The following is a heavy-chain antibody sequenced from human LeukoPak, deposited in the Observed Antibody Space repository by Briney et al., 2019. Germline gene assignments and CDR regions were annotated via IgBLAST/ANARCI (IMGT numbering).Heavy chain of an antibody. CDR1: GYTFTSYD. J-gene: IGHJ4*02. D-gene: IGHD6-6*01. CDR2: IYPGDSDT. V-gene: IGHV5-51*01. CDR3: ARQEQLGNFDY. Sequence: ASVKVSCKASGYTFTSYDINWVRQATGQGLEWMGIIYPGDSDTRYSPSFQGQVTISADKSISTAYLQWSSLKASDTAMYYCARQEQLGNFDYWGQGTLVTVSS.